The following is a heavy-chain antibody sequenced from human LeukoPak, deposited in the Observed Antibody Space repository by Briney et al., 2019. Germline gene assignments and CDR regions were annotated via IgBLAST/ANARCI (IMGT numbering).Heavy chain of an antibody. CDR2: ISDGSRDT. V-gene: IGHV3-23*01. Sequence: GGSLRLSCATSGFTFSSFTMNWVRQAPGKGLEWVSTISDGSRDTHYAGSVKGRFTISRDDSQNIVYLQMESLRAEDTTLYYCTTRLRNHFDYWGQGTQVTVSS. CDR1: GFTFSSFT. D-gene: IGHD5-12*01. J-gene: IGHJ4*02. CDR3: TTRLRNHFDY.